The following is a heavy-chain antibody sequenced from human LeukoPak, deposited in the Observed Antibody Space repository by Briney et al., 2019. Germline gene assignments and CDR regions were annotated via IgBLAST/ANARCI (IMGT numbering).Heavy chain of an antibody. CDR1: GFTFDDYA. J-gene: IGHJ4*02. CDR3: AKDGGRYYDSSGYLHFDY. Sequence: GGSLRLSCAASGFTFDDYAMHWVRQAPGKGLGWVFLFSWDGGSTYYADSVKGRFTISRDNSKNSLYLQMNSLRAEDTALYYCAKDGGRYYDSSGYLHFDYWGQGTLVTVSS. D-gene: IGHD3-22*01. CDR2: FSWDGGST. V-gene: IGHV3-43D*03.